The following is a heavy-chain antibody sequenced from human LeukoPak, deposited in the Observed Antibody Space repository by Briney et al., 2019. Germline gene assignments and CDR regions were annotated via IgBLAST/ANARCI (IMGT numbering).Heavy chain of an antibody. CDR3: AGDPQRCSGGNCYRFDY. D-gene: IGHD2-15*01. J-gene: IGHJ4*02. CDR1: GYTLTELS. V-gene: IGHV1-24*01. CDR2: FDSEDGET. Sequence: ASVEVSCKVSGYTLTELSMHWVRQAPGKGLEWMGRFDSEDGETNYAQKVQGRVTMTEDTSTDTAYMELNSLRSDDTAVYYCAGDPQRCSGGNCYRFDYWGPGTLVTVSS.